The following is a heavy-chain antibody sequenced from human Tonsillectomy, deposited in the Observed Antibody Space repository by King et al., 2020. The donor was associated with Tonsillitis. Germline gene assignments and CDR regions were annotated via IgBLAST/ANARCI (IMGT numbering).Heavy chain of an antibody. CDR3: ARLPAYSSSSFVFDI. V-gene: IGHV4-39*01. Sequence: QLQESGPGVVKPSETLSLTCTVSGGSISSTAYYWGWIRQPPVKGLEWVGNIYYFYGGTYFTPSLKSRVTISVDTSQSPFSRWLCSVTAADTAVYYCARLPAYSSSSFVFDIWGQGTMVTVSS. D-gene: IGHD6-6*01. CDR2: IYYFYGGT. CDR1: GGSISSTAYY. J-gene: IGHJ3*02.